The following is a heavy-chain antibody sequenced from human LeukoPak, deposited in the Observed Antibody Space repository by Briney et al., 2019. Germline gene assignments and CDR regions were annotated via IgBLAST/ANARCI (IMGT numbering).Heavy chain of an antibody. V-gene: IGHV1-2*02. CDR3: ARRQLTSRSRAFDI. Sequence: GASVQVSCKASGYTFTGYYMHWVRQAPGQGLEWMGWINPNSGGTNYAQKFQGRVTMTRDTSISTAYMELSRLRSDDTAVYYCARRQLTSRSRAFDIWGQGTMVTVSS. J-gene: IGHJ3*02. D-gene: IGHD3-16*01. CDR2: INPNSGGT. CDR1: GYTFTGYY.